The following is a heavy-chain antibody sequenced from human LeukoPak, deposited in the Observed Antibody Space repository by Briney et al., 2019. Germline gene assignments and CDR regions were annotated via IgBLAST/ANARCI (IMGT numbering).Heavy chain of an antibody. D-gene: IGHD3-10*01. Sequence: SETLSLTCTVSGGSISTYYWNWIRQPPGKGLEWIGFVSYSGNTNYNPSLKSRVTISVDTSKNQFSLKLSSVTAADTAVYYCAGSTMVRGVISAFDIWGQGTMVTVSS. CDR1: GGSISTYY. CDR3: AGSTMVRGVISAFDI. J-gene: IGHJ3*02. V-gene: IGHV4-59*01. CDR2: VSYSGNT.